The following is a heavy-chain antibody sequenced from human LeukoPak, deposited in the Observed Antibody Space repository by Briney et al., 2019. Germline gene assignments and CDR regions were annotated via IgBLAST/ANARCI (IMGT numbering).Heavy chain of an antibody. CDR1: GFTFSSYA. J-gene: IGHJ4*02. D-gene: IGHD3-3*01. Sequence: GGSLRLSCAASGFTFSSYAMSWVRQAPGKGLEWVSAISGSGGSTYYADSVKGRFTISRDNSKNTLYLQMNSLRAEDTAVYYCANDDFWGGYYTPLRSWGQGTLVTVSS. CDR3: ANDDFWGGYYTPLRS. CDR2: ISGSGGST. V-gene: IGHV3-23*01.